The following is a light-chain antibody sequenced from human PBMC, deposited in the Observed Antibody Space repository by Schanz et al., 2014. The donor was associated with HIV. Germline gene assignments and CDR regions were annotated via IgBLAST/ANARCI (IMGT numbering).Light chain of an antibody. Sequence: QSALTQPPSASGSPGQSITVSCSGASSDVLYSSFISWYQQQPGRPPKLIIYDVSHRPSGISSRFSGSRSGTTASLTISGLQAEDEADYYCTSYAGNNIFVFGTGTKLTVL. CDR3: TSYAGNNIFV. V-gene: IGLV2-14*03. CDR1: SSDVLYSSF. CDR2: DVS. J-gene: IGLJ1*01.